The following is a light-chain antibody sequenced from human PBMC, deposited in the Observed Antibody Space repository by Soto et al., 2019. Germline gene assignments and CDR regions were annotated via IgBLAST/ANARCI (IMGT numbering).Light chain of an antibody. CDR2: EVS. Sequence: QSVLTQPASVSGSPGQSITVSCTGTSSDVGTYNYVSWYQQHPGKAPKLMIYEVSTRPSGVSNRFSGSKSGNTASLTISGLQAEDEADYYCTSYTSSTLFVFGTGTKLPS. V-gene: IGLV2-14*01. J-gene: IGLJ1*01. CDR3: TSYTSSTLFV. CDR1: SSDVGTYNY.